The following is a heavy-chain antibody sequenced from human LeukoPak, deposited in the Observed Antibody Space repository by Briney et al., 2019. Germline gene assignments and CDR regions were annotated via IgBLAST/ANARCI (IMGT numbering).Heavy chain of an antibody. J-gene: IGHJ4*02. CDR2: IYYTGSN. CDR3: SGMRITSPTVLTLDY. CDR1: GGSISTYY. D-gene: IGHD1-20*01. Sequence: SETLSLTCTVSGGSISTYYWNWVRQPPGKGLEWIGFIYYTGSNNYNASLKSGGTISVEKNKNQSSLKQRSVTAADTSVYYCSGMRITSPTVLTLDYWGQGTLVTVSS. V-gene: IGHV4-59*01.